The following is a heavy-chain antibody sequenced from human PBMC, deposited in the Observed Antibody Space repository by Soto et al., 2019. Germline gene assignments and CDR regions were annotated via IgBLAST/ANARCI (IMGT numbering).Heavy chain of an antibody. CDR3: AREMASGYSRTWFDP. J-gene: IGHJ5*02. D-gene: IGHD2-15*01. CDR2: IVPKFGTA. CDR1: GGIGSNYA. V-gene: IGHV1-69*06. Sequence: QEHLVQSGAEVKKPGSSVKVSCRASGGIGSNYAISWVRQAPGQGLEWMGGIVPKFGTANYAQRFKGRVTISVDKSTTSVYMELTSLTSQDTAIYYCAREMASGYSRTWFDPWGQGTLVTVSS.